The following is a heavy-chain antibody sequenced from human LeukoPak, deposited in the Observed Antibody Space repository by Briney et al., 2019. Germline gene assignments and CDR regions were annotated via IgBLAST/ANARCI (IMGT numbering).Heavy chain of an antibody. Sequence: SVKVSCKASGGTFSSYAISWVRQAPGQGLEWMGGIIPIFGTANYARKFQGRVTITADESTSTAYMELSSLRSEDTAVYYCASLGCSSTSCQYYYYMDVWGKGTTVTVSS. CDR2: IIPIFGTA. CDR1: GGTFSSYA. CDR3: ASLGCSSTSCQYYYYMDV. J-gene: IGHJ6*03. V-gene: IGHV1-69*13. D-gene: IGHD2-2*01.